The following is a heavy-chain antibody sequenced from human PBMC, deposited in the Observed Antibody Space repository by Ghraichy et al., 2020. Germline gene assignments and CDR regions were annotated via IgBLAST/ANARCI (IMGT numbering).Heavy chain of an antibody. V-gene: IGHV3-48*02. D-gene: IGHD6-13*01. CDR2: ISVGSSSTI. Sequence: GGSLRLSCAASGFTFSSYSMNWVRQAPGKGLEWVSYISVGSSSTIYYADSVKGRFTISRDNAKNSLYLQMNSLRDEDTAVYYCARDSGSSWYYFDYWCQGTLVTVSS. CDR3: ARDSGSSWYYFDY. CDR1: GFTFSSYS. J-gene: IGHJ4*02.